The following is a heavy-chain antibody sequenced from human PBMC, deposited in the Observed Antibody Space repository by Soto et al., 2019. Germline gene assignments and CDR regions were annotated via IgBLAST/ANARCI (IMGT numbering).Heavy chain of an antibody. CDR3: ARYKSNYYYGMDV. CDR1: GGSISSHY. D-gene: IGHD1-20*01. J-gene: IGHJ6*02. V-gene: IGHV4-59*11. CDR2: IYYSGIT. Sequence: SETLSLTCTVSGGSISSHYWSWIRQPPGKGLEWIGYIYYSGITNYNPSLKSRVTISVDTSKNQFSLKLSSVTAADTAVYYCARYKSNYYYGMDVWGQGTTVTSP.